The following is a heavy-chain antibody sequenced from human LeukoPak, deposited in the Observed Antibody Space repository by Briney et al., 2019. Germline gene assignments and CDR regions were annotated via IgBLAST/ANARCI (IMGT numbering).Heavy chain of an antibody. V-gene: IGHV4-4*07. CDR3: ARDRYYYDSSGDAFDI. D-gene: IGHD3-22*01. J-gene: IGHJ3*02. CDR2: IYTSGST. Sequence: SETLSLTCTVSGGSISSYYWSWILQPAGKGLEWIGRIYTSGSTNYNPSLKSRVTMSVDTSKNQFSLKLSSVTAADTAVYYCARDRYYYDSSGDAFDIWGQGAMVTVSS. CDR1: GGSISSYY.